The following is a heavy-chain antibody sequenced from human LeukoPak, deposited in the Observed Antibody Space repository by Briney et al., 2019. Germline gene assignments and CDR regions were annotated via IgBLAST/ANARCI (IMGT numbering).Heavy chain of an antibody. V-gene: IGHV3-21*04. J-gene: IGHJ5*02. CDR3: ARDRQRLQQRIWFDP. D-gene: IGHD1/OR15-1a*01. CDR2: ISSSSSYI. CDR1: GGTFSSYS. Sequence: ASVKVSCKASGGTFSSYSMNWVRQAPGKGLEWVSSISSSSSYIYYADSVKGRFTISRDNSKNSLYLQMNSLRAEDTAVYYCARDRQRLQQRIWFDPWGQGTLVTVSS.